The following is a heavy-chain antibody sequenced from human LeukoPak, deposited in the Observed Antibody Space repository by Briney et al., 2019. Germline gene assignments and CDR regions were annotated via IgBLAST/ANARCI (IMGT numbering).Heavy chain of an antibody. CDR2: IYHSGTT. CDR3: ARKENVYYYFDY. V-gene: IGHV4-28*01. CDR1: GYSITSSSW. J-gene: IGHJ4*02. D-gene: IGHD3-10*01. Sequence: PSETLSLTCAVSGYSITSSSWWGWIRQPPGKGLEWIGYIYHSGTTYYNPSLQSRVTMSVDTSKNQFSLKLSSVTAVDTAVYYCARKENVYYYFDYWGKGTWVTVSS.